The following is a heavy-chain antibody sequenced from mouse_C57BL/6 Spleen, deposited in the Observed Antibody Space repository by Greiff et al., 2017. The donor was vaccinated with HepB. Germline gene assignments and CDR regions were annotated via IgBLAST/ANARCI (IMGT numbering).Heavy chain of an antibody. CDR1: GYSITSDY. CDR3: ARAHYYGSRGGYYFDY. Sequence: VQLKESGPGLAKPSQTLSLTCSVTGYSITSDYWNWIRKFPGNKLEYMGYISYSGSTYYNPSLKSRISITRDTSKNQYYLQLNSVTTEDTATYYCARAHYYGSRGGYYFDYWGPGTTLTVSS. D-gene: IGHD1-1*01. V-gene: IGHV3-8*01. CDR2: ISYSGST. J-gene: IGHJ2*01.